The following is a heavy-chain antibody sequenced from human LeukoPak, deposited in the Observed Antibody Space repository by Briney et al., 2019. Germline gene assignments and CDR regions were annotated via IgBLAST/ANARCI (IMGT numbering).Heavy chain of an antibody. CDR3: ARGDTTSGSGFDY. J-gene: IGHJ4*02. CDR1: GYTFTGYY. V-gene: IGHV1-2*06. CDR2: INPNSGGT. D-gene: IGHD3-10*01. Sequence: ASVKVSCKASGYTFTGYYMHWVRQAPGQGLEWMGRINPNSGGTNYAQRFQGGVTMTRDTSISTAYMELSRLRSDDTAVYYCARGDTTSGSGFDYGGQGTLVTVSS.